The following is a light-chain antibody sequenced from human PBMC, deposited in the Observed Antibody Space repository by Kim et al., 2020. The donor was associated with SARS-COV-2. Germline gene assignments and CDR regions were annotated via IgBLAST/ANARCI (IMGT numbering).Light chain of an antibody. V-gene: IGLV3-1*01. CDR1: NFGDKY. CDR2: QGA. CDR3: QAWDSSTEV. Sequence: VSPGQTASITCSGDNFGDKYPCWYQQKPGQSPVLLIYQGAKRPAGIPERFSGSSSGNTATLTISGTQAMDEADYYCQAWDSSTEVFGGGTQLTVL. J-gene: IGLJ3*02.